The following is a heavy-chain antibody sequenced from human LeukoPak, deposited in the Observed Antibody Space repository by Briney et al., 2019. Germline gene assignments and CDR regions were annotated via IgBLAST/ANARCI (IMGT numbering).Heavy chain of an antibody. V-gene: IGHV3-48*02. Sequence: GGSLRPSCATSGFTFSSYSMNWVRQAPGKGLEWVSYIRSSGDMIYYADSVKGRFTISRDNAKNSVYLQMNSLRDEDTAVYYCVSDPDALDYWGQGTQVTVSS. CDR2: IRSSGDMI. CDR3: VSDPDALDY. J-gene: IGHJ4*02. CDR1: GFTFSSYS.